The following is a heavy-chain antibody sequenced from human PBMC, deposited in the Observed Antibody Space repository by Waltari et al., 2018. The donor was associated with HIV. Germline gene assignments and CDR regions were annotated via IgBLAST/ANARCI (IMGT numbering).Heavy chain of an antibody. D-gene: IGHD3-16*02. Sequence: EVQLVESGGDLVQPGGSLRLSCAVSGFSFRSFWMSWVGQARGKGLEWVASMKHDGSEKYYVDSVKGRFTISRDNAKNSLFLQMDSLRAEDTALYYCSRLSYHAFDLWGQGTMVTVSS. CDR1: GFSFRSFW. J-gene: IGHJ3*01. CDR3: SRLSYHAFDL. V-gene: IGHV3-7*01. CDR2: MKHDGSEK.